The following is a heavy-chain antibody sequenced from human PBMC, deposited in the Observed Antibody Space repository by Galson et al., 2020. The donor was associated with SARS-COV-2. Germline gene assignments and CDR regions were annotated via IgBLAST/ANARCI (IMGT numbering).Heavy chain of an antibody. CDR1: GYTFTSYA. CDR2: INAGNGNT. V-gene: IGHV1-3*01. D-gene: IGHD3-22*01. J-gene: IGHJ3*02. CDR3: ARGSGYYRSDAFDI. Sequence: ASVKVSYKASGYTFTSYAMHWVRQAPGQRLEWMGWINAGNGNTKYSQKFQGRVTITRDTSASTAYMELSSLRSEDTAVYYCARGSGYYRSDAFDIWGQGTMVTVSS.